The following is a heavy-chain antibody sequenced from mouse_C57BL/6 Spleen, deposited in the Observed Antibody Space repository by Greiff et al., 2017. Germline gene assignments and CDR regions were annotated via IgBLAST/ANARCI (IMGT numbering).Heavy chain of an antibody. D-gene: IGHD2-3*01. J-gene: IGHJ4*01. CDR2: ISSGSSTI. CDR3: ARDGYWGVDYAMDY. Sequence: EVQLVESGGGLVKPGGSLKLSCAVSGFTFSDYGMHWVRQAPEKGLEWVAYISSGSSTIYYAATVKGRFTISRDNAKNTLFLQMTSLSSEDTAMYYCARDGYWGVDYAMDYWGKGTSVTVSS. V-gene: IGHV5-17*01. CDR1: GFTFSDYG.